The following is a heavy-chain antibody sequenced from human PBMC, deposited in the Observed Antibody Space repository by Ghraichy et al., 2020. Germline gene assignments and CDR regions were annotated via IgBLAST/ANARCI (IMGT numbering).Heavy chain of an antibody. D-gene: IGHD3-10*01. CDR1: GGSISSGDYY. J-gene: IGHJ4*02. CDR2: IYYSGST. CDR3: ARVPITYYYGSGRVEGIDY. V-gene: IGHV4-30-4*01. Sequence: SETLSLTCTVSGGSISSGDYYWSWIRQPPGKGLEWIGYIYYSGSTYYNLSLKSRVTISVDTSKNQFSLKLSSVTAADTAVYYCARVPITYYYGSGRVEGIDYWGQGTLVTVSS.